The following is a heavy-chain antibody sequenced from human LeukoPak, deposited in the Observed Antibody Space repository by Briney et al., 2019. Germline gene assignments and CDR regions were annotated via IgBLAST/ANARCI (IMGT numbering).Heavy chain of an antibody. CDR3: AKDPHKYYYDSSGYYHYFDY. Sequence: GGSLRLSCAASGFTFSSYAMSWVRQAPGKGLEWVSAISGSGGSTYYADSVKGRFTISRDNSKNTLYLQMNSLRAEDTAVYYCAKDPHKYYYDSSGYYHYFDYWGQGTLVTVSS. CDR1: GFTFSSYA. V-gene: IGHV3-23*01. D-gene: IGHD3-22*01. J-gene: IGHJ4*02. CDR2: ISGSGGST.